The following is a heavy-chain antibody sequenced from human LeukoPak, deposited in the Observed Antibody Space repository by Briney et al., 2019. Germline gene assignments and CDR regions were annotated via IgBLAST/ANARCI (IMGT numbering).Heavy chain of an antibody. Sequence: ASVKVSCKASGGTFSSYAISWVRQAPGQGLEWMGGIIPIFGTANYAQKFQGRVTITADESTSTAYMELSSLRSEDTAVYYCARGCRDGYNWYFDYWGQGTLVTVSS. V-gene: IGHV1-69*13. CDR1: GGTFSSYA. J-gene: IGHJ4*02. CDR2: IIPIFGTA. CDR3: ARGCRDGYNWYFDY. D-gene: IGHD5-24*01.